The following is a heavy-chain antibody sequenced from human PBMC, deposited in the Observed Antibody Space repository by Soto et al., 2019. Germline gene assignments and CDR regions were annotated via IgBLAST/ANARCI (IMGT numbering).Heavy chain of an antibody. CDR1: GGTFSSYA. J-gene: IGHJ3*02. D-gene: IGHD3-9*01. CDR3: AIDTLTGYYKRPHAFDI. Sequence: GASVKVSCKASGGTFSSYAISWVRQAPGQGLEWMGGIIPIFGTANYAQKFQGRVTITADKSTSTAYMELSSLRSEDTAVYYCAIDTLTGYYKRPHAFDIWGQGTMVTVSS. CDR2: IIPIFGTA. V-gene: IGHV1-69*06.